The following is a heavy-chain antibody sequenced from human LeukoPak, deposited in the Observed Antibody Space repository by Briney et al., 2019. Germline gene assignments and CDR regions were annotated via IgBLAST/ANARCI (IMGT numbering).Heavy chain of an antibody. CDR3: ARDRDGAFDI. D-gene: IGHD5-24*01. CDR2: IDPSGGST. Sequence: ASVKVSCKASGYTFTNYYMHWVRQAPGQGLEWMGIIDPSGGSTTYAQKFQGRVTMTRDTSTSTVYMELSSLRSEDIAVYYCARDRDGAFDIWGQGTVVSVSS. J-gene: IGHJ3*02. V-gene: IGHV1-46*01. CDR1: GYTFTNYY.